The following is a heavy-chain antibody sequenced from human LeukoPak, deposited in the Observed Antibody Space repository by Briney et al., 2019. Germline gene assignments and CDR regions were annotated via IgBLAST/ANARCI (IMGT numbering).Heavy chain of an antibody. V-gene: IGHV3-74*01. J-gene: IGHJ4*02. CDR2: ITGDGSST. Sequence: GGSLRLSCAASGFTFSNYWMHWVRQAPGKGLVWVSRITGDGSSTSYADSVKGRFTISRDNAKTSLYLQMNSLRAEDTSVYYCARSAQWELPDYWGQGTLVTVSS. CDR3: ARSAQWELPDY. CDR1: GFTFSNYW. D-gene: IGHD1-26*01.